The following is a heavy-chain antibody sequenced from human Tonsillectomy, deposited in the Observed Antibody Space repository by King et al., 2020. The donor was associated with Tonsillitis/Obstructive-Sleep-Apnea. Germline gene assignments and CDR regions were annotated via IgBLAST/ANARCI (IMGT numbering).Heavy chain of an antibody. J-gene: IGHJ4*02. CDR1: GDSVSSNSAT. CDR3: ARDGRAGDTVMVLRLDC. Sequence: VQLQQSGPGLVKPSQTLSLTCALSGDSVSSNSATWNWIRQSPSRGLEWLGRTYYRSKWYNEYAESVKSRITINPDTSKNQFSLQLNSVTPEDTAVYYCARDGRAGDTVMVLRLDCWGQGTLVAVSS. D-gene: IGHD5-18*01. V-gene: IGHV6-1*01. CDR2: TYYRSKWYN.